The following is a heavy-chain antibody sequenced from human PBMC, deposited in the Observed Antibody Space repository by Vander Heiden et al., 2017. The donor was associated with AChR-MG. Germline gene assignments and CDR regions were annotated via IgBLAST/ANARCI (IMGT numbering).Heavy chain of an antibody. V-gene: IGHV3-21*01. CDR1: GLSSYS. J-gene: IGHJ4*02. D-gene: IGHD3-22*01. CDR2: LSSSHSYI. CDR3: ATFSRDSSGYYDFDS. Sequence: EVQLVESGGGLVKPGGSLRLSCAGAGLSSYSMSWVRQAPGKGLEWVASLSSSHSYIYYAESVEGRFTISRDNAKNSLYLQMNSLRAEDTAVYYCATFSRDSSGYYDFDSWGQGTQVTVS.